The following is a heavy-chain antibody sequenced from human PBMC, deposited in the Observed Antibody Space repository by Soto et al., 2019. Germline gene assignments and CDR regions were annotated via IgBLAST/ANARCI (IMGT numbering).Heavy chain of an antibody. D-gene: IGHD5-18*01. CDR2: ISGSGGST. CDR3: AKDLTRGYSYGGSGSYYYGMDV. J-gene: IGHJ6*02. CDR1: GFTFSSYA. V-gene: IGHV3-23*01. Sequence: GGSLRLSCAASGFTFSSYAMSWVRQAPGKGLEWVSAISGSGGSTYYADSVKGRFTISRDNSKNTLYLQMNSLRAEDTAVYYCAKDLTRGYSYGGSGSYYYGMDVWGQGTTGTVSS.